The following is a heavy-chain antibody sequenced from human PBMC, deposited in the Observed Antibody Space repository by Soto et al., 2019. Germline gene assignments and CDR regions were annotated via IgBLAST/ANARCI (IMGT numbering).Heavy chain of an antibody. J-gene: IGHJ5*02. Sequence: QVQLVESGGGVVQPGRSLRLSCAASGFTFSSYAMHWVRQAPGKGLEWVAVISYDGSNKYYADSVKGRFTISRDNSKNTQXLQMNSLRAEDTAVYYCAREWPVYGSGSYNGWFDPWGQGTLVTVSS. D-gene: IGHD3-10*01. CDR3: AREWPVYGSGSYNGWFDP. CDR1: GFTFSSYA. V-gene: IGHV3-30-3*01. CDR2: ISYDGSNK.